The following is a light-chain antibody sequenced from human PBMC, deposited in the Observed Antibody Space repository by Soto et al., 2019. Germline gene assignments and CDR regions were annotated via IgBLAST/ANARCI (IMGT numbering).Light chain of an antibody. V-gene: IGKV1-9*01. CDR3: QQLNSYPIT. CDR1: QGISSY. CDR2: AAS. Sequence: DIQLTQSPSFLSASVGARVTITCRASQGISSYLAWYQQKPGKAPKLLIYAASTLQSGVPSRFSGSGSGTEFTLPISSLQPEDFATYYCQQLNSYPITFGQGTRLEIK. J-gene: IGKJ5*01.